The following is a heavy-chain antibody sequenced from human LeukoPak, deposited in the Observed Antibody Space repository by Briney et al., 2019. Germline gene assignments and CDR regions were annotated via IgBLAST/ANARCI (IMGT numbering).Heavy chain of an antibody. V-gene: IGHV4-39*01. Sequence: SETLSLTCTVSSGSISSSYHWGWIRQPPGKGLEWIGNIYYSGSTHYNPSLKSRVTISIDTSKNQFSLKLNSVTAADTALYYCASGSGSYYGYFDYWGQGTLVTVSS. CDR3: ASGSGSYYGYFDY. J-gene: IGHJ4*02. D-gene: IGHD3-10*01. CDR2: IYYSGST. CDR1: SGSISSSYH.